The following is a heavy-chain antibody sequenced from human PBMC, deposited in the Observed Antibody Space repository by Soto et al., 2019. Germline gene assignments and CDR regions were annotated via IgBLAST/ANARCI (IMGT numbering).Heavy chain of an antibody. CDR3: ARSPRHIAGDY. CDR2: IFSNDQK. Sequence: QVTLKESGPVLVKPTETLMLTCTVSGFSLSNARMGVTWIRQPPGKALEWLAHIFSNDQKSYSTSLKTRLSISKATSKSQVVLTMTNMDPVDTATYYCARSPRHIAGDYWGQGTLVTVSS. D-gene: IGHD2-21*01. J-gene: IGHJ4*02. V-gene: IGHV2-26*01. CDR1: GFSLSNARMG.